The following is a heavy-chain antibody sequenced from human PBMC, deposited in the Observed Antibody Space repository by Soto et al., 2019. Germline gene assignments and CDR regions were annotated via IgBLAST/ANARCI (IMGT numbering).Heavy chain of an antibody. V-gene: IGHV4-59*01. CDR3: ARDRGKLYYYYYGMDV. CDR1: GGSIGGYD. D-gene: IGHD2-15*01. J-gene: IGHJ6*02. Sequence: LETLCLTCRVSGGSIGGYDGSWIRQHPGKGLEWIGYIYYSGSTNYNPSLKSRVTISVDTSKNQFSLKLSSVTAADTAVYYCARDRGKLYYYYYGMDVWGQGTMVTVSS. CDR2: IYYSGST.